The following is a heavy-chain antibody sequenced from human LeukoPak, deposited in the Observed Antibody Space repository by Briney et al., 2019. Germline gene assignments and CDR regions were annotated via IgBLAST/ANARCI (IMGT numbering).Heavy chain of an antibody. V-gene: IGHV4-59*01. J-gene: IGHJ6*02. D-gene: IGHD6-13*01. CDR2: IYYSGST. CDR3: ARGSSSWYPYYYYGMDV. Sequence: SETLSLTCTVSGGSISSYYWSWIRQPPGKGLEWTGYIYYSGSTNYNPSLKSRVTISVDTSKNQFSLKLSSVTAADTAVYYCARGSSSWYPYYYYGMDVWGQGTTVTVSS. CDR1: GGSISSYY.